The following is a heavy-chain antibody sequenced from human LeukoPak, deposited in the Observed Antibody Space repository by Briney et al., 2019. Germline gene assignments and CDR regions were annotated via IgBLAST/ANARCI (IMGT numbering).Heavy chain of an antibody. CDR3: AKQSVSGYTSGWDWYFDL. CDR1: GFPFSFYA. CDR2: ISGSGGTT. V-gene: IGHV3-23*01. D-gene: IGHD6-25*01. J-gene: IGHJ2*01. Sequence: GGSLRLLCAASGFPFSFYAEIGAPDARGRARECFSSISGSGGTTYYADSVRGRSSISRDNSDNTMFLQMNSLRAEDTAVYYCAKQSVSGYTSGWDWYFDLWGRGTLVTVSS.